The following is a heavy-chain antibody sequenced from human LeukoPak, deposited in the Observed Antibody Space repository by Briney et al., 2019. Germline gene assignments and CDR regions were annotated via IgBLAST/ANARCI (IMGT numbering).Heavy chain of an antibody. CDR1: GGSISSYY. CDR2: IYYSGST. CDR3: AREDSADAFDI. J-gene: IGHJ3*02. Sequence: PSETLSLTCTVSGGSISSYYWSWIRQPPGKGLEWIGYIYYSGSTNYNPSLKSRVTISVDTYKNQFSLKLSSVTAADTAVYYCAREDSADAFDIWGQGTLVTVSS. V-gene: IGHV4-59*01.